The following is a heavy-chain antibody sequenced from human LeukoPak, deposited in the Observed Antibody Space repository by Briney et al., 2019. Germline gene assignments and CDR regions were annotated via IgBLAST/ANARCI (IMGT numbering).Heavy chain of an antibody. CDR3: ATPVGYGDYFLDGDY. V-gene: IGHV3-23*01. CDR1: GFTFSSYA. D-gene: IGHD4-17*01. Sequence: GGSLRLSCAASGFTFSSYAMSWVRQAPGKGVEWVSAICGSGGGTYYADSVKGRFPLSRDNSKNTLYLQMNSLRAEDTVVYYCATPVGYGDYFLDGDYWGQGTLVTVSS. J-gene: IGHJ4*02. CDR2: ICGSGGGT.